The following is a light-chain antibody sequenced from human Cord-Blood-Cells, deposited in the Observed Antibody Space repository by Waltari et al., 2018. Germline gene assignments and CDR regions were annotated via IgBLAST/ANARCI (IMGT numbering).Light chain of an antibody. CDR1: SSDGGRYDL. CDR2: DVS. CDR3: CSYAGSYTWV. Sequence: QAPLSQPRTVSGAPVQSVSISGTGTSSDGGRYDLGSWYQQHPGKAPKLMIYDVSKRPSGVPDRFSGSKSGNTASLTISGLQAEDEADYYCCSYAGSYTWVFGGGTKLTVL. J-gene: IGLJ3*02. V-gene: IGLV2-11*02.